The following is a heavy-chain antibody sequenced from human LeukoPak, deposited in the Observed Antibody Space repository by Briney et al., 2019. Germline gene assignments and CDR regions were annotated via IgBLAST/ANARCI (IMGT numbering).Heavy chain of an antibody. Sequence: SETLSLTCTVSGGSISSGGYYWSWIRQHPGKGLEWIGYIYYSGSTNYNPSLKSRVTISVDTSKNQFSLKLSSVTAADTAVYYCARTYTDIVVVPAAVNWFDPWGQGTLVTVSS. J-gene: IGHJ5*02. CDR3: ARTYTDIVVVPAAVNWFDP. V-gene: IGHV4-31*03. CDR2: IYYSGST. D-gene: IGHD2-2*01. CDR1: GGSISSGGYY.